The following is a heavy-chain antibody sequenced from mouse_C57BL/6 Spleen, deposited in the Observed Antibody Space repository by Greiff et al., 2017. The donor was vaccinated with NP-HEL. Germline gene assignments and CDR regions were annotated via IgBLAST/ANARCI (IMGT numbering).Heavy chain of an antibody. CDR1: GFTFSDYG. Sequence: EVMLVESGGGLVKPGGSLKLSCAASGFTFSDYGMHWVRQAPEKGLEWVAYISSGSSTIYYADTVKGRFTISRDNAKNTLFLQMTSLRSEDTAMYYCARKESYFDAMDYWGQGTSVTVSS. CDR3: ARKESYFDAMDY. CDR2: ISSGSSTI. J-gene: IGHJ4*01. V-gene: IGHV5-17*01. D-gene: IGHD3-3*01.